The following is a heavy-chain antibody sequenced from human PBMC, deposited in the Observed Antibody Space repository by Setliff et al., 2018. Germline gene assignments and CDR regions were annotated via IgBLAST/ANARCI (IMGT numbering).Heavy chain of an antibody. CDR2: ISGSGGST. D-gene: IGHD3-3*01. CDR3: ARDSRVTVNYNFWSGQLDN. Sequence: TFSNSAMSWVRQAPGKGLEGVSGISGSGGSTFSDSVKGRFTISRDNSNTTLYLQMNSLRGEDTAVYFCARDSRVTVNYNFWSGQLDNWGQGALVTVSS. CDR1: TFSNSA. J-gene: IGHJ4*02. V-gene: IGHV3-23*01.